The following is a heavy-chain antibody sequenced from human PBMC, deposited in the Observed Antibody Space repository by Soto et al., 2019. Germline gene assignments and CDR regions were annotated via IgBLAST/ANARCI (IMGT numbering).Heavy chain of an antibody. D-gene: IGHD1-7*01. V-gene: IGHV1-2*04. Sequence: ASVKVSCKASGYTFTGYYMHWVRQAPGQGLEWMGWINPNSGGTNYAQKFQGWVTMTRDTSISTAYMELSRPRSDDTAVYYCARSPELDAFDIWGQGTMVTVSS. CDR1: GYTFTGYY. CDR2: INPNSGGT. CDR3: ARSPELDAFDI. J-gene: IGHJ3*02.